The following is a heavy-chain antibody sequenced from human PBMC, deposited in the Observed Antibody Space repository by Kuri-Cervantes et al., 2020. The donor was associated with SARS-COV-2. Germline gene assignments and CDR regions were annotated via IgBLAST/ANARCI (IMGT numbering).Heavy chain of an antibody. Sequence: ASVKVSCKASGYTFTGYYIHWVRQAPGQGLEWMGWINPNSGGTNYAQKFQGWVTMTRDTSINTAYMELSRLRSDDTAVYYCARARVRGVITTYYYYGMDVWGQRTTVTVSS. CDR1: GYTFTGYY. D-gene: IGHD3-10*01. CDR2: INPNSGGT. CDR3: ARARVRGVITTYYYYGMDV. J-gene: IGHJ6*02. V-gene: IGHV1-2*04.